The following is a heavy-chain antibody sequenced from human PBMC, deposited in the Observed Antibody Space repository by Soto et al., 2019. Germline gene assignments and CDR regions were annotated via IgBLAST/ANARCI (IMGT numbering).Heavy chain of an antibody. J-gene: IGHJ4*02. CDR2: IWYDGSNK. CDR3: ARDRTDGSGSYMGVYFDY. CDR1: GFTFSSYG. Sequence: QVQLVESGGGVVQPGRSLRLSCAASGFTFSSYGMHWVRQAPGKGLEWVAVIWYDGSNKYYADSVKGRFTISRDNSKNTLYLQMNSLRAEDTAVYYCARDRTDGSGSYMGVYFDYWGQGTLVTVSS. D-gene: IGHD3-10*01. V-gene: IGHV3-33*01.